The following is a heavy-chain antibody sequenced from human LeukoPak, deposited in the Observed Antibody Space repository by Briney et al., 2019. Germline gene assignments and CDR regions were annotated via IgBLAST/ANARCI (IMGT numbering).Heavy chain of an antibody. CDR1: GFIFSDYG. CDR3: AKDLSGHWCIDY. Sequence: GRSLRLSCAASGFIFSDYGMHWVRQAPGKGLEWVAIISDDGERKFYADSVRGRITISRDKSKNTLFLQMNSLRADDTAVYFCAKDLSGHWCIDYWGQGTLVTVSS. CDR2: ISDDGERK. D-gene: IGHD4/OR15-4a*01. V-gene: IGHV3-30*18. J-gene: IGHJ4*02.